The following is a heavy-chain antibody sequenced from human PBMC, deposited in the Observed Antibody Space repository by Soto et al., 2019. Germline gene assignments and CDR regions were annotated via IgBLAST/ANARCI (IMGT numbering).Heavy chain of an antibody. J-gene: IGHJ4*02. V-gene: IGHV3-74*01. D-gene: IGHD6-19*01. Sequence: EVQLVESGGGLVQPGGSLRLYCVASGFTFSDSWMHWVRQAPGKGLVWVSRVNEHGTDSNYADSVKGRFTISRDNAKNTVYLQMNGLRAEDTAVYYCARVAVVTRGIDYWGQGTLVTVSS. CDR2: VNEHGTDS. CDR1: GFTFSDSW. CDR3: ARVAVVTRGIDY.